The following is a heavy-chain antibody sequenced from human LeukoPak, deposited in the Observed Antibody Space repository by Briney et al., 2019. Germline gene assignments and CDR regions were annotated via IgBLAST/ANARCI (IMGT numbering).Heavy chain of an antibody. V-gene: IGHV3-30*02. D-gene: IGHD3-22*01. Sequence: GGSLRLSCAASGFTFSTYGMHWVRQAPGKGLEWVAFIRYDGNNKYYTDSVKGRFTISRDNAKNSLYLQMNSLRAEDTAVYYCAYGNYYDSSGSLFDYWGQGTLVTVSS. CDR3: AYGNYYDSSGSLFDY. J-gene: IGHJ4*02. CDR1: GFTFSTYG. CDR2: IRYDGNNK.